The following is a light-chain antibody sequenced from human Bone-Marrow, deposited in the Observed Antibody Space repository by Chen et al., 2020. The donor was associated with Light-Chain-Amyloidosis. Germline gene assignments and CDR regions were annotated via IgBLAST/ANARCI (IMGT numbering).Light chain of an antibody. CDR1: SGHINYA. CDR3: QTLGAGIRV. Sequence: QLMVTQSPSASASLGGSVKLTCTLHSGHINYAIAWHQQRPEKGPRFLMRVNSDGSHINADEITDRFTGSSSGAERYLNNSRLQSEDESDYYCQTLGAGIRVFGGGTKLTVL. CDR2: VNSDGSH. J-gene: IGLJ2*01. V-gene: IGLV4-69*01.